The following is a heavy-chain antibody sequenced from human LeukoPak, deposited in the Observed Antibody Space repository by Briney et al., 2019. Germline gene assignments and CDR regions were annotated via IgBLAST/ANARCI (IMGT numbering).Heavy chain of an antibody. CDR1: GFTFSDYY. J-gene: IGHJ3*02. D-gene: IGHD2-15*01. Sequence: GGSLRLSCAASGFTFSDYYMSWIRQAPGKWLEWVSYISSSGSTIYYADSVKGRFTISRDKPENSLSLQMNSRRTEDTAVYYCASELGPRYCSGGSCPPPRDAFDIWGQGTMVTVSS. CDR2: ISSSGSTI. V-gene: IGHV3-11*04. CDR3: ASELGPRYCSGGSCPPPRDAFDI.